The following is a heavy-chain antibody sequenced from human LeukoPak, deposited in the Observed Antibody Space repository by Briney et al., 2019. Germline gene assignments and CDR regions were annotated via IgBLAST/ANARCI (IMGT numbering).Heavy chain of an antibody. Sequence: PSETLSLTCAVSGGSISSGGYSWSWIRQPPGKGLEWIGYIYYSGSTYYNPSLKRRVTISVDTSKNQFSLKLSSVTAADTAVYYCGRVILTYSRGFYSYYMDVWGKGTTVIVSS. V-gene: IGHV4-30-4*07. D-gene: IGHD6-13*01. CDR2: IYYSGST. J-gene: IGHJ6*03. CDR1: GGSISSGGYS. CDR3: GRVILTYSRGFYSYYMDV.